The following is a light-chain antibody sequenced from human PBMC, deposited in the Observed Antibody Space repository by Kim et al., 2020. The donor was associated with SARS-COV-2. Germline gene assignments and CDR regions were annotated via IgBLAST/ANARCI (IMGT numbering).Light chain of an antibody. V-gene: IGLV2-11*01. CDR3: CSYAGSYTWV. CDR2: DVS. CDR1: SSDVGDYNF. J-gene: IGLJ2*01. Sequence: QSALTQPRSVSGSLGQSVTLSCTGTSSDVGDYNFVSWYQQHPGKAPKLMIFDVSKRPPGVPDRFSGSKSANTASLTISGLQADDESDYYCCSYAGSYTWVLGGGTQLTVL.